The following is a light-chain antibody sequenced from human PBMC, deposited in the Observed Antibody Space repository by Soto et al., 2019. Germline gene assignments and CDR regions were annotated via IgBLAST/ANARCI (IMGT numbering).Light chain of an antibody. CDR2: ATS. CDR3: QQTYTPPRT. Sequence: DTQMTQSPSYLSASVGDRISITCRASQTASNYVNWYQQKPGKAPTLLISATSTLQSGVPSRFRGSGSGTDFTLTSTSLQPEDFATYYCQQTYTPPRTFGQRTKVALK. J-gene: IGKJ1*01. CDR1: QTASNY. V-gene: IGKV1-39*01.